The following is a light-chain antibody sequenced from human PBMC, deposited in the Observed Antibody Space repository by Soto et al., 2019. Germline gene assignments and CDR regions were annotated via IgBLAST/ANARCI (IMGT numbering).Light chain of an antibody. J-gene: IGKJ1*01. CDR2: GAS. Sequence: EIVLTQSPGTLSLSPGERATLSCRASQSVSSYLAWYQQKPGQAPRLLIYGASSRATGIPDRFSGSGSGTDFTLTISSLEPEDFPVYYCQQYGSSSRTFGQGTKVEIK. CDR1: QSVSSY. V-gene: IGKV3-20*01. CDR3: QQYGSSSRT.